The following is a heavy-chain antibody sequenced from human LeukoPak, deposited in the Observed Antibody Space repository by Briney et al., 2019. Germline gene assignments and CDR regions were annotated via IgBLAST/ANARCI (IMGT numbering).Heavy chain of an antibody. J-gene: IGHJ4*02. CDR3: ARVAVGAGTDYFDY. CDR1: GFTVSSNY. V-gene: IGHV3-53*01. Sequence: PGGSLRPSCAASGFTVSSNYMSWVRQAPGKGLEWVSVIYSGGDTYYADSVKGRFTISRDNSKNTLYLQMNSLRAEDTAVYYCARVAVGAGTDYFDYWGQGTLVTVSS. CDR2: IYSGGDT. D-gene: IGHD6-19*01.